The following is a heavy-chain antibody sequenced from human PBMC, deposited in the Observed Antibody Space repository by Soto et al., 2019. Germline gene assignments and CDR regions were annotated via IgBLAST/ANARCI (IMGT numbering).Heavy chain of an antibody. D-gene: IGHD2-15*01. CDR1: GYSFTYYW. Sequence: EVRLAQSGGELKKPGESLKISCKGSGYSFTYYWIAWVRQRPGKDLEWMGIIYPNDADTRYNPAFQGQVTISADKSISTAYLQWTSLKTSDTAMYYCARVPSVVTPGNDYFGVDVWSQGTTVIVSS. V-gene: IGHV5-51*01. CDR3: ARVPSVVTPGNDYFGVDV. J-gene: IGHJ6*02. CDR2: IYPNDADT.